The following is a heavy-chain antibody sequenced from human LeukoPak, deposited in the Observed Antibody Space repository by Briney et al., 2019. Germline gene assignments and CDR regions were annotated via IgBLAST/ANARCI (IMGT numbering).Heavy chain of an antibody. J-gene: IGHJ4*02. Sequence: SETLSLTCTVSGGSIGRYYWSWIRQPPGKGLECIGYFFYSGSTNYNPSLKSRVTISGDTSKNQFSLKLSSVTAADTAVYYCARHSSNWGIFDYWGQGTLVTVSS. CDR3: ARHSSNWGIFDY. CDR1: GGSIGRYY. D-gene: IGHD6-13*01. CDR2: FFYSGST. V-gene: IGHV4-59*08.